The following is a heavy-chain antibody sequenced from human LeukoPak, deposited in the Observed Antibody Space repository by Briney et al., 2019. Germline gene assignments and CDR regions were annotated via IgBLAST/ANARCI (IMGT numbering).Heavy chain of an antibody. V-gene: IGHV2-5*02. CDR1: EFLRSTSGVG. D-gene: IGHD5-12*01. J-gene: IGHJ4*02. CDR3: AHSWAYSGYGR. CDR2: IYWDDDK. Sequence: SGPTLAYPTQTLTLTCSFTEFLRSTSGVGLDWIPQPPGKALERLALIYWDDDKRYSPSLKSRLTITKDTSKNQVVLTMTNMDPVDTATYYCAHSWAYSGYGRWGQGTLVTVSS.